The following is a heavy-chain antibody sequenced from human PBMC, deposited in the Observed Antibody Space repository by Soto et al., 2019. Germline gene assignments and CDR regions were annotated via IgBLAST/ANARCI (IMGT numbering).Heavy chain of an antibody. CDR1: GGSISSGGYY. CDR2: IYYSGST. V-gene: IGHV4-31*03. Sequence: TLSLTCTVSGGSISSGGYYWSWIRQHPGKGLEWIGYIYYSGSTYYNPSLKSRVTISVDTSKNQFSLKLSSVTAADTAVYYCAREEVAAAGYFDYWGQGTLVTVSS. J-gene: IGHJ4*02. CDR3: AREEVAAAGYFDY. D-gene: IGHD6-13*01.